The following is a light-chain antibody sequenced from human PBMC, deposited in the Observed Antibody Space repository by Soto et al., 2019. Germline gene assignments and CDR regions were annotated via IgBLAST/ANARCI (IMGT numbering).Light chain of an antibody. CDR2: EGT. Sequence: QSALTQPASVSGSPGQSIDISCTGISSDVGNYNLVSWYQQHPGEAPKVIIYEGTKRPSGVSDRFSGSRSGNTASLTISGLQPEDEADYCCYSFAGSTTFSYVFGPGTKLTVL. V-gene: IGLV2-23*03. CDR1: SSDVGNYNL. J-gene: IGLJ1*01. CDR3: YSFAGSTTFSYV.